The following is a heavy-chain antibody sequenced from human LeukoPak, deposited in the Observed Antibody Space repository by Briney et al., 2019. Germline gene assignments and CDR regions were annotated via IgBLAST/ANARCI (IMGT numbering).Heavy chain of an antibody. V-gene: IGHV3-48*01. CDR1: GFTFSSYS. CDR3: ARDITYYYDSSGYPYPLGYYYYGMDV. J-gene: IGHJ6*02. Sequence: GGSLRLSCAASGFTFSSYSMNWVRQAPGKGLEWVSYISVSSSTISYADSVKGRFTISRDNAKNSLYLQMNSLRVEDTAVYYCARDITYYYDSSGYPYPLGYYYYGMDVWGQGTTVTVSS. CDR2: ISVSSSTI. D-gene: IGHD3-22*01.